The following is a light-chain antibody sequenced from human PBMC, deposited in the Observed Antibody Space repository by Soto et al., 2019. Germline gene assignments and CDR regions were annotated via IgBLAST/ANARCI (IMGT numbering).Light chain of an antibody. CDR3: QQFNSYWWT. J-gene: IGKJ1*01. V-gene: IGKV1-5*03. CDR1: QSISNY. CDR2: KAS. Sequence: GDRVTITCRASQSISNYLAWYQQKPGKAPNLLIYKASSLESGVPSRFNGSGSGTEFTLTISSLQPDDFATYYCQQFNSYWWTFGQGTKVEIK.